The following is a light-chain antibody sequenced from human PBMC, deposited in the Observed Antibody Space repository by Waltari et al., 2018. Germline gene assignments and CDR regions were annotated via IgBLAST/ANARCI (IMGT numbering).Light chain of an antibody. CDR3: QHYVRLPVA. V-gene: IGKV3-20*01. Sequence: DIVLTQSPGTLSLSPGERATLSCRASQSVRRAFAWYQQRPGQAPRLLIYDASNRATGIPDRFSGSGSGTDFSLTISRLELEDFAVYYCQHYVRLPVAFGQGTKVEIK. CDR1: QSVRRA. CDR2: DAS. J-gene: IGKJ1*01.